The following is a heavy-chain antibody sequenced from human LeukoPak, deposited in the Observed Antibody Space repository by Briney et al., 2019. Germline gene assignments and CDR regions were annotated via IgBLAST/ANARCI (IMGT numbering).Heavy chain of an antibody. V-gene: IGHV1-2*02. J-gene: IGHJ5*02. CDR2: IDTKTGRT. D-gene: IGHD3-3*01. Sequence: GASVRVSCKTSGYTFTDYYIHWVRQAPGQGLEWMGWIDTKTGRTSFARTFQGRVTLTRDPSITTVYMDMAWLTSDDTAIYFCARADFIDAGPYVIAPWGQGTLATVSS. CDR1: GYTFTDYY. CDR3: ARADFIDAGPYVIAP.